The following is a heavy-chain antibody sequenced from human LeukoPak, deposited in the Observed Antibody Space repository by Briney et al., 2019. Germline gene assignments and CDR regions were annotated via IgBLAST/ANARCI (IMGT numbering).Heavy chain of an antibody. CDR1: GYTLTELS. D-gene: IGHD2-21*01. V-gene: IGHV1-24*01. CDR2: FDPEDGET. CDR3: ARDIVGTRPYYFDY. Sequence: GASVKVSCKVSGYTLTELSMHWVRQAPGKGLEWMGGFDPEDGETIYAQKIQGRVTMTTDTSTSTAYMELRSLRSDDTAVYYCARDIVGTRPYYFDYWGQGTLVTVSS. J-gene: IGHJ4*02.